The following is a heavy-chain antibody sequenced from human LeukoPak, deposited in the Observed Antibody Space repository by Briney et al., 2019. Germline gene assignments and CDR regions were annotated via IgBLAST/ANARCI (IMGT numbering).Heavy chain of an antibody. Sequence: GGSLRLSCAASGFTFSSYAMHWVRQAPGKGLEWVAVISYDGSNKYYADSVKGRFTISRDNSKNTLYLQMNSLRAEDTAVYYCARGYYDSSGYERFDYWGQGTLVTVSS. J-gene: IGHJ4*02. CDR1: GFTFSSYA. V-gene: IGHV3-30*04. D-gene: IGHD3-22*01. CDR3: ARGYYDSSGYERFDY. CDR2: ISYDGSNK.